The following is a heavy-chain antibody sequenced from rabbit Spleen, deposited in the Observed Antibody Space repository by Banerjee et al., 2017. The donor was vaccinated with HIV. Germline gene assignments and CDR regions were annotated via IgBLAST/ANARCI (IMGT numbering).Heavy chain of an antibody. Sequence: QEQLEESGGGLVKPEGSLTLTCKASGVSFNDKDVMCWVRQAPGKGLEWITCINSFSGRPVYATWVNGRFTVSKASWTTVTLHMTGLTAADTATYFCARDLPGVIGWNFNLWGPGTLVTVS. V-gene: IGHV1S45*01. CDR1: GVSFNDKDV. D-gene: IGHD1-1*01. CDR3: ARDLPGVIGWNFNL. CDR2: INSFSGRP. J-gene: IGHJ4*01.